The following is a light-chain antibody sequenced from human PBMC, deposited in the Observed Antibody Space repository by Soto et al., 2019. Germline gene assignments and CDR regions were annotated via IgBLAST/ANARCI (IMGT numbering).Light chain of an antibody. CDR3: QQIYSAPLT. CDR1: QSITTY. V-gene: IGKV1-39*01. Sequence: DIQMTQSPSSLSASVGDRDTITCRASQSITTYLNWYRQKPGKAPKLLIYAASSLQSGVPSRFSGSGSETEFTLSISSLQPEDFATYFCQQIYSAPLTFGGGTKVDIK. CDR2: AAS. J-gene: IGKJ4*01.